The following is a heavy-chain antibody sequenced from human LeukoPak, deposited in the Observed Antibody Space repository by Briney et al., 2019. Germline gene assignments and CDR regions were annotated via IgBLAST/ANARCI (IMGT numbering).Heavy chain of an antibody. CDR1: GFTFSTYW. J-gene: IGHJ6*02. Sequence: PGGSLRLSCAASGFTFSTYWMHWVRQAPGKGLEWVSRINPDGITTTCADSVKGRFTISRDNAKNTLFLQMNSLRAEDTAVYYCARDCYYGMDVWGHGTTITVSS. V-gene: IGHV3-74*01. CDR2: INPDGITT. CDR3: ARDCYYGMDV.